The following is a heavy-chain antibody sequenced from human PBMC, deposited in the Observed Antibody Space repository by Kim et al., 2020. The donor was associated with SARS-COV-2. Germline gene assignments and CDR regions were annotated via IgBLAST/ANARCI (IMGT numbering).Heavy chain of an antibody. D-gene: IGHD3-22*01. CDR2: IYYSGST. CDR1: GGSISSGGYY. J-gene: IGHJ3*02. V-gene: IGHV4-31*03. Sequence: SETLSLTCTVSGGSISSGGYYWSWIRQHPGKGLGWIGYIYYSGSTYYNPSLKSRVTISVDTSNNQFTLKLSSVTAADTAVYYCARAPPRTMIVVLDAFDIWGQGTMVTVSS. CDR3: ARAPPRTMIVVLDAFDI.